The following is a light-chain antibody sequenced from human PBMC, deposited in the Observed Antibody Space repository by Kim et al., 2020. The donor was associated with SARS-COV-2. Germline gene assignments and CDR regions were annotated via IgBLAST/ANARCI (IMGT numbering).Light chain of an antibody. V-gene: IGKV3-20*01. Sequence: LSPGERATHSCRASQSVSSSYLAWYQQKPGQAPRLLIYGASSRATGIPDRFSGSGSGTDFTLTISRLEPEDFALYYCQQYGSSPTFGGGTKVDIK. J-gene: IGKJ4*01. CDR1: QSVSSSY. CDR2: GAS. CDR3: QQYGSSPT.